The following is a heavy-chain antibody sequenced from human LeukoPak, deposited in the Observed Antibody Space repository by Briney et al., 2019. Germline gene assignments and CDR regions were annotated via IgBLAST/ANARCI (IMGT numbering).Heavy chain of an antibody. Sequence: ASVKVSCKASGYTFTGYYMHWVRQAPGQGLEWMGWINPNSGGTNYAQKFQGRVTMTRDTSISTAYMELSRLSSDDTAVYYCARESNWYYYHYMDVWGKGTTVTVSS. V-gene: IGHV1-2*02. CDR2: INPNSGGT. D-gene: IGHD1-20*01. J-gene: IGHJ6*03. CDR3: ARESNWYYYHYMDV. CDR1: GYTFTGYY.